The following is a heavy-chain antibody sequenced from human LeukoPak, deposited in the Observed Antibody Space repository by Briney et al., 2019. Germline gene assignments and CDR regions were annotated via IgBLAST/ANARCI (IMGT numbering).Heavy chain of an antibody. CDR1: GYTFTSYG. V-gene: IGHV1-18*01. Sequence: GASVKVSCKASGYTFTSYGISWVRQAPGQGLEWMGWISAYNGNTNNAQKLQGRVTMTTDTSTSTAYMELRSLRSGDTAVYYCARDRRIAAAGTLSYWGQGTLVTVSS. J-gene: IGHJ4*02. D-gene: IGHD6-13*01. CDR2: ISAYNGNT. CDR3: ARDRRIAAAGTLSY.